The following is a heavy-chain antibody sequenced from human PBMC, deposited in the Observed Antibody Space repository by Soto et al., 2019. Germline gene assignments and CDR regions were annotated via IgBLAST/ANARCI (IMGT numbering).Heavy chain of an antibody. Sequence: ASVKVSCKASGNTFTSYDINWVRQATGHGLEWMGWINPTSGNIGYAQKFQGRVTMTRDTAIRTAYMEVSRLRPDDTAVYYCARGRASGSYYLLDYWGQGTLVTVSS. CDR2: INPTSGNI. J-gene: IGHJ4*02. V-gene: IGHV1-8*01. CDR1: GNTFTSYD. D-gene: IGHD3-10*01. CDR3: ARGRASGSYYLLDY.